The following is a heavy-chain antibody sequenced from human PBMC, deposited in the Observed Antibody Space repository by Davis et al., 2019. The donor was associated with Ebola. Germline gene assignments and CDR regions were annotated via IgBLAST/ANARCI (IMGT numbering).Heavy chain of an antibody. V-gene: IGHV3-7*03. CDR3: ARHGKHVGAEGVRYFDY. CDR1: GFTFSSYW. J-gene: IGHJ4*02. Sequence: PGGSLRLSCAASGFTFSSYWMSWVRQAPGKGLEWVANIKQDGSEKYYVDSVKGRFTISRDNAKNSLYLQMNSLRAEDTAVYYCARHGKHVGAEGVRYFDYWGQGTLVTVSS. D-gene: IGHD1-26*01. CDR2: IKQDGSEK.